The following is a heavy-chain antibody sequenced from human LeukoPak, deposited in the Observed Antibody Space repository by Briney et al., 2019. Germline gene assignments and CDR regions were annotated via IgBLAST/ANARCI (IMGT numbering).Heavy chain of an antibody. Sequence: GGSLRLSCAASGFTFSSYNMNWVRQAPGKGLEWVSFISSGSLYIYYADSLKGRFTISRDNAKNSLYLQMNSLRAHDTAVYYCARSGGSRGDAFDIWGQGTMVTVSS. CDR3: ARSGGSRGDAFDI. V-gene: IGHV3-21*01. CDR1: GFTFSSYN. J-gene: IGHJ3*02. CDR2: ISSGSLYI. D-gene: IGHD2-15*01.